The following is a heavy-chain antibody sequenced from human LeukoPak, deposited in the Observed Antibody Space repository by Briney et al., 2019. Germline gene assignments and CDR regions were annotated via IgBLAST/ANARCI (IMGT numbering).Heavy chain of an antibody. V-gene: IGHV1-18*01. CDR2: ISAYNGNT. CDR3: ARVSAWQHENIAVVPAAANFYYYYYGMDV. D-gene: IGHD2-2*01. J-gene: IGHJ6*02. CDR1: GYTFTSYG. Sequence: ASVKVSCKASGYTFTSYGISWVRQAPGQGLEWMGWISAYNGNTNYAQKLQGRVTMTTDTSTSTAYMELRSLRSDDTAVYYCARVSAWQHENIAVVPAAANFYYYYYGMDVWGQGTTVTVSS.